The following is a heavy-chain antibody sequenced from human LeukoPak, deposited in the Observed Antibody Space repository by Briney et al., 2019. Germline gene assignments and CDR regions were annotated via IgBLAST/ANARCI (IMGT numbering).Heavy chain of an antibody. D-gene: IGHD6-13*01. CDR1: GFTLSDYS. Sequence: GGSLRLSCGASGFTLSDYSMNWVRQAPGKGLEWVSVIYGGSRTLYSDSVKGRFTISRDISKNTVYLQMSNLRAEDMAVYYCARDRVSSWYYFDYWGQGTLVTVSS. CDR2: IYGGSRT. CDR3: ARDRVSSWYYFDY. J-gene: IGHJ4*02. V-gene: IGHV3-66*01.